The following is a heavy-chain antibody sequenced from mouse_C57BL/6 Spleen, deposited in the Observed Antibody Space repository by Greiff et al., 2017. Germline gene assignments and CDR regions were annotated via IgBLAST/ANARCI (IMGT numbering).Heavy chain of an antibody. Sequence: QVQLQQSGAELVRPGASVTLSCKASGYTFTDYEMHWVKQTPVHGLEWIGAIDPETGGTAYNQKFKGKAILTADKSSSTAYMELRSLTSEDSAVYYCTRWNSNYVMDYWGQGTSVTVSS. V-gene: IGHV1-15*01. CDR2: IDPETGGT. J-gene: IGHJ4*01. CDR1: GYTFTDYE. CDR3: TRWNSNYVMDY. D-gene: IGHD2-5*01.